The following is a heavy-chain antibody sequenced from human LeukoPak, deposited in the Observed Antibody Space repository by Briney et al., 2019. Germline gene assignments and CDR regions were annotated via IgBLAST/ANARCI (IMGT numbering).Heavy chain of an antibody. J-gene: IGHJ4*02. CDR1: GYSISSGYY. CDR3: ARKPIVNSAWYYFGY. D-gene: IGHD3-22*01. Sequence: SETLSLTCTVSGYSISSGYYWGWIRQPPGKGLEWIGSIYHSGSTYYNPSLKSRVTMSVDTSKNQFSLKLSSVTAADTAVYYCARKPIVNSAWYYFGYWGQGTLVTVSS. CDR2: IYHSGST. V-gene: IGHV4-38-2*02.